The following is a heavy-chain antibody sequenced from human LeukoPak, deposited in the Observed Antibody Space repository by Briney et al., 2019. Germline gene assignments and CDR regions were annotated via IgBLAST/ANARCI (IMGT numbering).Heavy chain of an antibody. CDR3: ARLGRRFYNMDV. Sequence: MASETLSLTCTVSGGSISNYYWSWIRQPPGKGLEWIGYIYYSGSTNYNPSLKSRVIISVDTSKNQFSLKLISVTAADTAVYYCARLGRRFYNMDVWGQGTTVTVSS. D-gene: IGHD1-1*01. CDR1: GGSISNYY. CDR2: IYYSGST. J-gene: IGHJ6*02. V-gene: IGHV4-59*12.